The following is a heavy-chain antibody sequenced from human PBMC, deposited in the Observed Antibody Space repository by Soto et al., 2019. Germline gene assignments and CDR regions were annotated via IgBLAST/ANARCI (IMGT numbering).Heavy chain of an antibody. V-gene: IGHV1-2*02. CDR3: AKDLTRQLAYWLDP. CDR1: GYAFTGYY. J-gene: IGHJ5*02. Sequence: SLKVSCKAAGYAFTGYYIHWLRQAPGQGLEWMGWINAHSGGTEYAQKFQGRVTLTRDTSIATAYLTLTSLTSDDTALYYCAKDLTRQLAYWLDPWGQGTQVTVSS. CDR2: INAHSGGT. D-gene: IGHD6-6*01.